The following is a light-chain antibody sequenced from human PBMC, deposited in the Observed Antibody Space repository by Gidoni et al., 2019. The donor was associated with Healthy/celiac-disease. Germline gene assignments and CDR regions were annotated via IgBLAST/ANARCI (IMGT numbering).Light chain of an antibody. CDR2: DAS. V-gene: IGKV1-13*02. J-gene: IGKJ5*01. CDR1: QGISSA. CDR3: QQFNSYPFX. Sequence: GDRVTITCRASQGISSALAWYQQKPGKAPKLLIYDASSLESGVPSRFSGSGSGTDFTLTISSLQPEDFATYYCQQFNSYPFXFXQGTRLEIK.